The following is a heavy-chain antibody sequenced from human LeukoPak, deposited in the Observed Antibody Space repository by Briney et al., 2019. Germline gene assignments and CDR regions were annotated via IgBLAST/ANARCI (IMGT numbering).Heavy chain of an antibody. J-gene: IGHJ4*02. CDR3: ARGTYYDFWSGYMNTYYFDY. Sequence: PSETLFLTCTVSGGSISSSSYYWGWIRQPPGKGLEWIGSIYYSGSTYYNPSLKSRVTISVDTSKNQFSLKLSSVTAADTAVYYCARGTYYDFWSGYMNTYYFDYWGQGTLVTVSS. D-gene: IGHD3-3*01. V-gene: IGHV4-39*07. CDR2: IYYSGST. CDR1: GGSISSSSYY.